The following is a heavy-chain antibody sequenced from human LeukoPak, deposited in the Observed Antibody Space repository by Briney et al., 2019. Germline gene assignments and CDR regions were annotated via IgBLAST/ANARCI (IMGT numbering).Heavy chain of an antibody. V-gene: IGHV1-46*03. J-gene: IGHJ6*02. CDR2: INPSGGST. D-gene: IGHD2-15*01. CDR1: GGTFSSYA. CDR3: AGGLVVVVAATPLHYGMDV. Sequence: GASVKVSCKASGGTFSSYAISWVRQAPGQGLEWMGIINPSGGSTSYAQKFQGRVTMTRDTSTSTVYMELSSLRSEDTAVYYCAGGLVVVVAATPLHYGMDVWGQGTTVTVSS.